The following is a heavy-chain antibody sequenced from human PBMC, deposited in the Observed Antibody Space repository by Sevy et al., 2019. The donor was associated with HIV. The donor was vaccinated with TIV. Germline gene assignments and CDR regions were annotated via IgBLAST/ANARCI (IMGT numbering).Heavy chain of an antibody. CDR3: VIIHDYGDSSGAFDI. CDR2: IYYSGST. D-gene: IGHD4-17*01. Sequence: SETLSLTCTVSGGSISSSSYYWGWIRQPPGKGLEWIGSIYYSGSTYYNPSLKSRVTISVDTSKNQFSLKLSSVTAADTAVYYCVIIHDYGDSSGAFDIWGQGTMVTVSS. V-gene: IGHV4-39*01. J-gene: IGHJ3*02. CDR1: GGSISSSSYY.